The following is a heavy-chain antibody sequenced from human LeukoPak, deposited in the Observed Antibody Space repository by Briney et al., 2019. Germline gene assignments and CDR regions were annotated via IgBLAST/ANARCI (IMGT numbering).Heavy chain of an antibody. Sequence: SSETLSLTCTVSGGSISSSSYYWGWIRQPPGKGLEWIGTIYYSGTTNYKPSLKSRVTISVDTSKNQFSLKLNSVTAADTAVYYCARQGDGGRAFDYWGQGNLLTVSS. V-gene: IGHV4-39*01. CDR2: IYYSGTT. CDR3: ARQGDGGRAFDY. D-gene: IGHD4-23*01. J-gene: IGHJ4*02. CDR1: GGSISSSSYY.